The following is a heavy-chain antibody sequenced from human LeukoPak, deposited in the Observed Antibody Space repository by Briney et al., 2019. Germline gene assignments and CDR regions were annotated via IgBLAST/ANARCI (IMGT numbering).Heavy chain of an antibody. D-gene: IGHD3-16*01. CDR2: IYSGGST. CDR3: ARGGIPSAY. J-gene: IGHJ4*02. V-gene: IGHV3-66*01. Sequence: GGSLRLSCAASGFTFSNYEIQWVRQAPGKGLEWVSVIYSGGSTYYADSVKGRFTISRDNSKNTLYLQMNSLRAEDTAVYYCARGGIPSAYWGQGTLVTVSS. CDR1: GFTFSNYE.